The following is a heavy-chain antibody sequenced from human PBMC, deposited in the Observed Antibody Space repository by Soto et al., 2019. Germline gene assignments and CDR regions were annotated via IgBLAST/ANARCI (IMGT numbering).Heavy chain of an antibody. CDR1: GGTFRNYA. CDR2: TIPIFGTA. J-gene: IGHJ5*02. V-gene: IGHV1-69*13. D-gene: IGHD3-10*01. Sequence: SVKVSCKASGGTFRNYAISWVRQAPGQGLEWMGGTIPIFGTANYAQKFQGRVTITADESTSTAYMELSSLRSEDTAVYYCAREHYGNSAWFDPWGQGTLVTVSS. CDR3: AREHYGNSAWFDP.